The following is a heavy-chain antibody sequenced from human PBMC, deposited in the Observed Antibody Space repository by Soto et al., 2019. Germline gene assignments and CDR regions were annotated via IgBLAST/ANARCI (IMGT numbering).Heavy chain of an antibody. CDR1: GFTFSEYS. CDR2: ISSDGDIT. Sequence: PGGSLRLSCSPSGFTFSEYSMHWVRQAPGKGLQYVSTISSDGDITYYADSVKGRFTISRDNSKNTLYLQMNSLRPEDTAVYYCVKVSTFYDILTGYYSTNFFDPWGQGTLVTVSS. CDR3: VKVSTFYDILTGYYSTNFFDP. V-gene: IGHV3-64D*06. J-gene: IGHJ5*02. D-gene: IGHD3-9*01.